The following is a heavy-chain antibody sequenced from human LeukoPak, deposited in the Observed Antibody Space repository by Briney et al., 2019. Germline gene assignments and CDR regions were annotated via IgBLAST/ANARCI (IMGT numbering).Heavy chain of an antibody. V-gene: IGHV4-4*08. CDR2: IYSNGIT. J-gene: IGHJ2*01. CDR3: ARRAYYDSSGYSPASGYFDL. CDR1: GGSIFSYY. Sequence: PSETLSLTCTVSGGSIFSYYWNWIRQPPGKGLEWIGYIYSNGITSYNPSLRIRGTISNATSKIQFSLRLRSVTAADTDIYYCARRAYYDSSGYSPASGYFDLWGRGTLVSVSS. D-gene: IGHD3-22*01.